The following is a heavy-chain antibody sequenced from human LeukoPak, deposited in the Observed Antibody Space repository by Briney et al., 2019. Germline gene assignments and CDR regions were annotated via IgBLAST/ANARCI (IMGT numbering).Heavy chain of an antibody. CDR1: GYTFTSYY. Sequence: ASVKVSCKASGYTFTSYYMHWVRQAPGQGLEWMGIINPSGGSTSYAQKFQGRVTMTRDTSISTAYMELSRLRSDDTAVYYCAGTDPLYYYDSSGYAFDIWGQGTMVTVSS. V-gene: IGHV1-46*01. CDR2: INPSGGST. CDR3: AGTDPLYYYDSSGYAFDI. J-gene: IGHJ3*02. D-gene: IGHD3-22*01.